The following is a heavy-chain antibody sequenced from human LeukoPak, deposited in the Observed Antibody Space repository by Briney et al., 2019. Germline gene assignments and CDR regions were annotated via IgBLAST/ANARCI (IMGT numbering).Heavy chain of an antibody. CDR1: RFTFSSYW. CDR2: ISGSGGST. V-gene: IGHV3-23*01. CDR3: AKRSGPLDY. Sequence: GGSLRLSCAASRFTFSSYWMHWVRQAPGKGLEWVSAISGSGGSTYYADSVKGRFTISRDNSKNTLYLQMSSLRAEDTAVYYCAKRSGPLDYWGQGTLVTVSS. D-gene: IGHD5-12*01. J-gene: IGHJ4*02.